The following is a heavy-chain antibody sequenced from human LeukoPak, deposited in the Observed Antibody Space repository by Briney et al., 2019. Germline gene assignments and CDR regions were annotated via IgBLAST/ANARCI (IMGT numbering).Heavy chain of an antibody. V-gene: IGHV4-59*08. D-gene: IGHD2-2*01. Sequence: SETLSLTFTVSGGSISSYYWSWIRQPPGKGLEWIGYIYYSGSTNYSPSLKSRVTISVDTSKNQFSLKLSSVTAADTAVYYCARHSCTSSSSCSAYFQHWGQGTLVTVSS. J-gene: IGHJ1*01. CDR1: GGSISSYY. CDR3: ARHSCTSSSSCSAYFQH. CDR2: IYYSGST.